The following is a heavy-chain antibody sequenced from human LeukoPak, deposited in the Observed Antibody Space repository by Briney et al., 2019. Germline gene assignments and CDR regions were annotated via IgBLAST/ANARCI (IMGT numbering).Heavy chain of an antibody. Sequence: SETLSLTCTVSGGSTSSYYWSWIRQTSKEGLEWIGSISYSGSSNYNSSLKSRVTISIDTSKNQFSLRLNSVTAADTAVYYCARVTHCTNIGCLGSFDYWGQGTLVTVSS. CDR3: ARVTHCTNIGCLGSFDY. CDR2: ISYSGSS. V-gene: IGHV4-59*01. J-gene: IGHJ4*02. D-gene: IGHD2-8*01. CDR1: GGSTSSYY.